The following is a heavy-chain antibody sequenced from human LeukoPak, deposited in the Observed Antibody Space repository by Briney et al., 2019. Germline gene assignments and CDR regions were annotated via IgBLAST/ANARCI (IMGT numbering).Heavy chain of an antibody. J-gene: IGHJ4*02. D-gene: IGHD3-22*01. V-gene: IGHV1-18*01. CDR1: GYTFTNYG. CDR3: ARDNGHYDSSGPFQD. CDR2: ISAYNGNT. Sequence: ASVKVSCKASGYTFTNYGISWVRQAPGQGLEWMGWISAYNGNTNYAQKFQGRVTMTTDTSTSTAYMELRSLRSDDTAVYYCARDNGHYDSSGPFQDWSQGNLVTVSS.